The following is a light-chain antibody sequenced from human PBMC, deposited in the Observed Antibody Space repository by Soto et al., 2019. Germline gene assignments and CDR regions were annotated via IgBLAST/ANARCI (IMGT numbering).Light chain of an antibody. Sequence: EIVLTQSPGTLSLSPGERATLSCRASQSVSSRYLAWYQQKPGQSPRLLIYGTSSRAIGIPDRFSDSGSGTDFTLTISRLVPEYFAVYFCQHYGGSPLVTFGQGTRLEIK. V-gene: IGKV3-20*01. CDR2: GTS. CDR1: QSVSSRY. CDR3: QHYGGSPLVT. J-gene: IGKJ5*01.